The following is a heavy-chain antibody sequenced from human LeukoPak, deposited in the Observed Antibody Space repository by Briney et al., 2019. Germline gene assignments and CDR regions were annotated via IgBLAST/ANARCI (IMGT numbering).Heavy chain of an antibody. CDR3: ARDGYGDSSDAFDI. Sequence: GGSLRLSCAASGFTFSSYTMNWVRQPPGKGLEWVSNIGTSSTTIYYADSVKGRFTISRDNAKNSLYLQMNSLRAEDTAVYYCARDGYGDSSDAFDIWGQGTMVTVSS. J-gene: IGHJ3*02. CDR2: IGTSSTTI. D-gene: IGHD4-17*01. V-gene: IGHV3-48*04. CDR1: GFTFSSYT.